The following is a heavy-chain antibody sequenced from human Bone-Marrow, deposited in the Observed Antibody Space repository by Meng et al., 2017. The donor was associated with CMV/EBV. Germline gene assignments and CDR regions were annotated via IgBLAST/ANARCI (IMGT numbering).Heavy chain of an antibody. Sequence: GESLKISCAASGFTFSSYSMNWVRQAPGKGLEWVSSISSSSSYIYYADSVKGRFTISRDNAKNSLYLQMNSLRAEDTAVYYCAKSLGFWSGYYPPLAAYWGQGTPVTVPS. CDR3: AKSLGFWSGYYPPLAAY. D-gene: IGHD3-3*01. J-gene: IGHJ4*02. V-gene: IGHV3-21*01. CDR2: ISSSSSYI. CDR1: GFTFSSYS.